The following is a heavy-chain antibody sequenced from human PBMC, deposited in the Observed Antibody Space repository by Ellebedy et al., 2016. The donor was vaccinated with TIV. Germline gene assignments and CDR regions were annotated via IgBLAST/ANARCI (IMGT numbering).Heavy chain of an antibody. CDR1: GYSFTSYW. CDR2: IYPGDSDT. J-gene: IGHJ4*02. V-gene: IGHV5-51*01. CDR3: ARRDYYGSGSYSILDY. Sequence: KVSCKGSGYSFTSYWIGWVRQMPGKGLEWMGIIYPGDSDTRYSPSFQGQVTIPADKSISTAYLQWSRLKASDTAMYYCARRDYYGSGSYSILDYWGQGTLVTVSS. D-gene: IGHD3-10*01.